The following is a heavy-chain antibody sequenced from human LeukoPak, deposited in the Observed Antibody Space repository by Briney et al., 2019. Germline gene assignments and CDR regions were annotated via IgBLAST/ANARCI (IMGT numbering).Heavy chain of an antibody. CDR3: ARCPTRSGWDYYGMDV. J-gene: IGHJ6*02. Sequence: GESLKISCKGSGYSFTSYWIGWVRQMPGKGLEWMGIIYPGDSDTRYSPSFQGQVTISADKSISTAYLQWSSLKASDTAMYYCARCPTRSGWDYYGMDVWGQGTTVTVSS. D-gene: IGHD6-19*01. CDR2: IYPGDSDT. CDR1: GYSFTSYW. V-gene: IGHV5-51*01.